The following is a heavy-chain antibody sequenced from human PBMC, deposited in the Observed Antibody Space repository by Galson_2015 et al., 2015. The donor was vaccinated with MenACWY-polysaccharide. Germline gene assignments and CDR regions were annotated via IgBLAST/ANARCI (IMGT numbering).Heavy chain of an antibody. Sequence: ETLSLTCADYGGSFSGYYWSWIRQPPGKGLEWIGEINHSGDTNYNPSLKSRVTISVDTSKNQFSLKLSSVTAADTAVYYCARGLSGKPRGGYYMDVWGKGTTVTVSS. V-gene: IGHV4-34*01. CDR1: GGSFSGYY. J-gene: IGHJ6*03. CDR2: INHSGDT. D-gene: IGHD3-10*01. CDR3: ARGLSGKPRGGYYMDV.